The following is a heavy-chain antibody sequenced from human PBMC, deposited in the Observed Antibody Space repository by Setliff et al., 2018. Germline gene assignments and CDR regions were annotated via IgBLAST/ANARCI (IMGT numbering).Heavy chain of an antibody. V-gene: IGHV4-59*01. CDR3: AREQWLDPPGYYYMDV. CDR2: IYYSGST. Sequence: SETLSLTCAVSGYSISSYYWSWIRQPPGKGLEWIGYIYYSGSTNYNPSLKSRVTISVDTSKNQFSLKLSSVTAADMAVYYCAREQWLDPPGYYYMDVWAKGTTVTVSS. J-gene: IGHJ6*03. D-gene: IGHD6-19*01. CDR1: GYSISSYY.